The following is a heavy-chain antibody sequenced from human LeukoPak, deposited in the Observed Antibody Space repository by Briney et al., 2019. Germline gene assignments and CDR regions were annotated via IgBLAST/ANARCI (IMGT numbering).Heavy chain of an antibody. V-gene: IGHV3-21*01. CDR3: ARSRRLYWYFDL. Sequence: GGSLRLSCAASGLTFRIYSMNWVRQAPGKGLEWVSSISSSSRYIYYADSVKGRFTISRDNAKNSLYLQMNSLRAEDTAVYYCARSRRLYWYFDLWGRGTLVTVSS. CDR2: ISSSSRYI. J-gene: IGHJ2*01. D-gene: IGHD4-17*01. CDR1: GLTFRIYS.